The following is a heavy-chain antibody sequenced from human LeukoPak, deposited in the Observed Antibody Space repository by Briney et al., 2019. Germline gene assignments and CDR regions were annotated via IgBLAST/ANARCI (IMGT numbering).Heavy chain of an antibody. CDR1: GFTVSNNC. V-gene: IGHV3-53*05. CDR2: IYSGGST. Sequence: SGGSLRLSCAASGFTVSNNCVSWVRQAPGKGLEWVSVIYSGGSTYYADSVKGRLTISRDNSKNTLYLQMNSLRAEDTAVYYCARTKTRSELLLPVYWGQGTLVTVSS. D-gene: IGHD2-15*01. CDR3: ARTKTRSELLLPVY. J-gene: IGHJ4*02.